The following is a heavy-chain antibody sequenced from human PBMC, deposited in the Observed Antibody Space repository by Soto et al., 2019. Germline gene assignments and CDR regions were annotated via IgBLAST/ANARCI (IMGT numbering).Heavy chain of an antibody. CDR1: GGSVSNSNYY. J-gene: IGHJ4*02. D-gene: IGHD2-8*02. Sequence: SSETLSLTCTVSGGSVSNSNYYWGWIRQSPGKGLEWIGSVYYRGRSYSKSSVKSRVTISVDTSKNQFSLNLNSVTASDTAVYFCVSQRTSVLTQAYFDYWGPGALVTVSS. CDR2: VYYRGRS. V-gene: IGHV4-39*01. CDR3: VSQRTSVLTQAYFDY.